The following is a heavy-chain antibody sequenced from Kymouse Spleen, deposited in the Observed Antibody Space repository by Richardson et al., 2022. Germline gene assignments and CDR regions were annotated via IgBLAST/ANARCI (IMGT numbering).Heavy chain of an antibody. CDR2: IYHSGST. J-gene: IGHJ6*02. D-gene: IGHD3-10*01. Sequence: QVQLQESGPGLVKPSGTLSLTCAVSGGSISSSNWWSWVRQPPGKGLEWIGEIYHSGSTNYNPSLKSRVTISVDKSKNQFSLKLSSVTAADTAVYYCARDITMVRGVIYYYGMDVWGQGTTVTVSS. CDR1: GGSISSSNW. V-gene: IGHV4-4*02. CDR3: ARDITMVRGVIYYYGMDV.